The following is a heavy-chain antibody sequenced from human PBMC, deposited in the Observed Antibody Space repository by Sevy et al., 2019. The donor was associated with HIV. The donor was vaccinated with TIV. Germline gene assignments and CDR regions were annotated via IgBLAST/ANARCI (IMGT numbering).Heavy chain of an antibody. CDR3: ARDLELLRGFDY. CDR1: GGSVSSGSYY. Sequence: SETLSLTCTVSGGSVSSGSYYWSWIRQPPGKGLEWMGYIYYSGSTNYNPSLKSRVTISVDTSKNQFSLKLSSVTAADTAVYYCARDLELLRGFDYWGQGTLVTVSS. J-gene: IGHJ4*02. D-gene: IGHD1-26*01. V-gene: IGHV4-61*01. CDR2: IYYSGST.